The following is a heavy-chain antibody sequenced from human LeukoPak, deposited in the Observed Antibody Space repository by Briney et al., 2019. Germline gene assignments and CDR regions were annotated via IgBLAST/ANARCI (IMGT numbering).Heavy chain of an antibody. CDR3: ARLDLSFGPYAFDI. V-gene: IGHV4-59*08. Sequence: SETLSLTCTVSGGSISSYYWSWFRQPPGKGLEWIGYIYYSGSTNYNPSLKSRVTISVDTSKNQFSLKLSSVTAADTAVYYRARLDLSFGPYAFDIWGQGTMVTVSS. J-gene: IGHJ3*02. CDR2: IYYSGST. D-gene: IGHD3-10*01. CDR1: GGSISSYY.